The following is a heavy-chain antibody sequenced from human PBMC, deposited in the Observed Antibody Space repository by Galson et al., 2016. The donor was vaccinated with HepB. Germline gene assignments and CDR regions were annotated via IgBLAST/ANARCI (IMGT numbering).Heavy chain of an antibody. D-gene: IGHD1-26*01. J-gene: IGHJ4*02. V-gene: IGHV3-23*01. CDR2: ISARGDNI. CDR1: GFTFSSYA. Sequence: SLRLSCAASGFTFSSYAMSWVRQAPGKGLEWVSVISARGDNIYYAGSVKGRFTISRDNSKNTLYVQMNSLRAEDTAVYYCAKGGAANIVGLTTYFDYWGQGTLVTVSS. CDR3: AKGGAANIVGLTTYFDY.